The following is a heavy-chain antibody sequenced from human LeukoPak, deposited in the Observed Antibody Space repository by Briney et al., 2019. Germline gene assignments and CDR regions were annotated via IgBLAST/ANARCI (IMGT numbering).Heavy chain of an antibody. J-gene: IGHJ5*02. V-gene: IGHV4-4*07. Sequence: SETLSLTCTVSGGSMSDYYWSFIRQPAGKGLEWIGRIHTSWTTYFNPSLKSRVTMSVDTSKNQFSLRLTSMTAADTAVCFCARGDYYDGGGRNWFDPWGQGTLVTVSS. CDR1: GGSMSDYY. D-gene: IGHD3-16*01. CDR3: ARGDYYDGGGRNWFDP. CDR2: IHTSWTT.